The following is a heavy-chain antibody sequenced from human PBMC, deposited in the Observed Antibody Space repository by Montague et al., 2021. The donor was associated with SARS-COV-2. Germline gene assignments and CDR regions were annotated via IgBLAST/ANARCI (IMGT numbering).Heavy chain of an antibody. CDR3: ARAFDWLSITRYWYFDL. CDR1: GGSISSGDYY. V-gene: IGHV4-30-4*01. J-gene: IGHJ2*01. D-gene: IGHD3-9*01. Sequence: TLSLTRTVSGGSISSGDYYWSWIRQPPGKGLEWIGYIYYSGSTYYNPSLKSRVTISVDTSKNQFSLKLSSVTAADTAVYYCARAFDWLSITRYWYFDLWGRGTLVTVSS. CDR2: IYYSGST.